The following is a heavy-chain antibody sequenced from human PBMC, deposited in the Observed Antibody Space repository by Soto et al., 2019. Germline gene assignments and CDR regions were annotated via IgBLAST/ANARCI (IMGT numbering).Heavy chain of an antibody. V-gene: IGHV3-30-3*01. CDR2: ISYDGSNK. CDR3: ARDRYDILTGLAYYYYYYGMDV. Sequence: QVQLVESGGGVVQPGRSLRLSCAASGFTFSSYAMHWVRQAPGKGLEWVAVISYDGSNKYYADSVKGRFTISRDNSKNTLYLQMNSLRAEDTAVYYCARDRYDILTGLAYYYYYYGMDVWGKGTTVTVSS. J-gene: IGHJ6*04. D-gene: IGHD3-9*01. CDR1: GFTFSSYA.